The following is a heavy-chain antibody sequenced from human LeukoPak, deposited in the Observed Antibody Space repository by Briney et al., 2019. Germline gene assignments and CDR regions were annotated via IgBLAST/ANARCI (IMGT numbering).Heavy chain of an antibody. J-gene: IGHJ5*02. Sequence: PSETLSLTCAVYGGSFSGYYWSWIRQPPGKGLEWIGEINHSGSTNHNPSLKSRVTISVDTSKNQFSLKLSSVTAADTAVYYCARGGRAARPNWFDPWGQGTLVTVSS. CDR1: GGSFSGYY. V-gene: IGHV4-34*01. D-gene: IGHD6-6*01. CDR2: INHSGST. CDR3: ARGGRAARPNWFDP.